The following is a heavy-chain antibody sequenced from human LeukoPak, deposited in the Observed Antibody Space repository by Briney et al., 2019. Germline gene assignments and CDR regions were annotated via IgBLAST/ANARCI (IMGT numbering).Heavy chain of an antibody. J-gene: IGHJ4*02. Sequence: PGGSLRLSCAASGFTFSSYGMHWVRPAPGKGLEWVAFIRYDGSNKYYADSVKGRFTISRDTFKNTLYMQMNSLRAEDTALYYCAKGEELEDGIVDYWGAGTLVTVSS. V-gene: IGHV3-30*02. CDR2: IRYDGSNK. CDR3: AKGEELEDGIVDY. CDR1: GFTFSSYG. D-gene: IGHD1-26*01.